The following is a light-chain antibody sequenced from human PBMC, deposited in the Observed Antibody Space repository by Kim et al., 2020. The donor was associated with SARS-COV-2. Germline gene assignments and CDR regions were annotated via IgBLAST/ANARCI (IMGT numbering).Light chain of an antibody. CDR2: AAS. CDR1: QGISSRY. CDR3: HQYNSWPWT. Sequence: SPGERPTLSCRASQGISSRYLSWYQHKPGQAPRLLIYAASTRATGIPARFSGSGSGTEFTLTISSLQSEDFALYYCHQYNSWPWTFGQGTKVDIK. J-gene: IGKJ1*01. V-gene: IGKV3-15*01.